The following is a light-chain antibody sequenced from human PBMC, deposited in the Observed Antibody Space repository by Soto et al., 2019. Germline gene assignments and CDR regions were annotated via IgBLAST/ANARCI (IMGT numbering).Light chain of an antibody. Sequence: DIQMTQSPSTLSGSVGDRVTITCRASQTISSWLAWYQQKPGKAPKLLIYKASTLKSGVPSRFSGSGSGTEFTLTISSLQPDEFATYYCQQYNSFSLTVGGGTKVDIK. J-gene: IGKJ4*01. CDR3: QQYNSFSLT. V-gene: IGKV1-5*03. CDR2: KAS. CDR1: QTISSW.